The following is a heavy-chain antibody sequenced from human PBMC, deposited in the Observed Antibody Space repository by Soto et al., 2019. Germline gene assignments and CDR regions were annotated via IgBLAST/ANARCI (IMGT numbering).Heavy chain of an antibody. CDR1: GFTFSSYW. V-gene: IGHV3-7*01. J-gene: IGHJ6*02. CDR2: IKQDGSEK. CDR3: AREGYRKYSYYGMDV. Sequence: EVQLVESGGGLVQPGGSLRLSCAASGFTFSSYWMSWVRQAPGKGLEWVANIKQDGSEKYYVDSVKGRFTISRDNAKNSLYLQMNSLRAEATAVYYCAREGYRKYSYYGMDVWGQGTTVTVSS. D-gene: IGHD5-18*01.